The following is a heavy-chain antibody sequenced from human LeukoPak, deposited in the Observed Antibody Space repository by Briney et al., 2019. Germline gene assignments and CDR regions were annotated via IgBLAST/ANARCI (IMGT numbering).Heavy chain of an antibody. D-gene: IGHD3-16*01. Sequence: GGSLRLSCAASGFTFSNAWMTWVRQAPGKGLEWVGGIKSQTDGGTTDYAAPVKGRFTISRDDSKKTLYLQMNSLKTEDTAVYYCATDGLGEPSFPDYWGQGTLVSVSS. CDR3: ATDGLGEPSFPDY. CDR2: IKSQTDGGTT. J-gene: IGHJ4*02. V-gene: IGHV3-15*01. CDR1: GFTFSNAW.